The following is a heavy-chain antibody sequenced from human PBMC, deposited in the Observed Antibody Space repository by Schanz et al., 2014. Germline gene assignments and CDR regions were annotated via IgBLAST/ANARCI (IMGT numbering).Heavy chain of an antibody. D-gene: IGHD1-26*01. CDR2: ISHDGYST. Sequence: EVQLLESGGGLVQPGGSLRLSCLASGFAFSSYGMNWLRQAPGKGLEYVSAISHDGYSTYYADSVKGRFTISRDNSKNTLYLQMSSLTTEDTAVYYCARSRSGFYFDYWGQGTLVTVSS. V-gene: IGHV3-64D*06. J-gene: IGHJ4*02. CDR1: GFAFSSYG. CDR3: ARSRSGFYFDY.